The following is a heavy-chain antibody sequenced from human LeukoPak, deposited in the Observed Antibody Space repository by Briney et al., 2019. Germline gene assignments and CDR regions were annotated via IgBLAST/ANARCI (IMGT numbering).Heavy chain of an antibody. CDR3: ARANSMVISNFDY. V-gene: IGHV1-18*01. D-gene: IGHD2/OR15-2a*01. CDR2: ISAYNGNT. J-gene: IGHJ4*02. Sequence: ASVKVSCKASGYTFTSYGISWVRQAPGQGLEWMGWISAYNGNTNYAQNLQRRFTMTTDTSTNTAYMELRSLRSDDTAVYYCARANSMVISNFDYWGQGTLVTVSS. CDR1: GYTFTSYG.